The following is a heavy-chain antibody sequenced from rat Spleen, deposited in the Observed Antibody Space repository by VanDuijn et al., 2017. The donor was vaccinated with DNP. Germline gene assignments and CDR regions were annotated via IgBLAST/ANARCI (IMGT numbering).Heavy chain of an antibody. CDR1: DYSITSCCR. CDR2: INSAGST. CDR3: ARGGRAYVDY. J-gene: IGHJ2*01. D-gene: IGHD1-11*01. Sequence: VQLQESGPGLVEPSQSLSLTCSVTDYSITSCCRWTWIRKFPGNTLEWMGYINSAGSTNYNPSLKSRISITRDTSKNQFFLQVNSVTTEDTGTYYCARGGRAYVDYWGQGVMVTVSS. V-gene: IGHV3-3*01.